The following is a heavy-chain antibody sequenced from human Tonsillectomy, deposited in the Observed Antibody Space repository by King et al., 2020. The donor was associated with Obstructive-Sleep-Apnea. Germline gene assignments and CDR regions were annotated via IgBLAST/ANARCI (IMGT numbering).Heavy chain of an antibody. J-gene: IGHJ4*02. CDR3: ARDWAGSADY. Sequence: VQLVESGAEVKKPGASVKVSCKASGYTFTTYYMHWVRQAPGQGLEWMGIINPSGGSTSYAQKFQGRVTMTRDTSTRPVYMELSSLRSEDTAVYYCARDWAGSADYWGQGTLVTVSS. D-gene: IGHD1-14*01. CDR1: GYTFTTYY. V-gene: IGHV1-46*01. CDR2: INPSGGST.